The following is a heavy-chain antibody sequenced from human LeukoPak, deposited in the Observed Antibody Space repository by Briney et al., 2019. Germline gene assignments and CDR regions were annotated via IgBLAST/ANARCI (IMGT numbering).Heavy chain of an antibody. D-gene: IGHD1-1*01. J-gene: IGHJ6*03. CDR2: VDHTGST. CDR1: GGSISSYY. V-gene: IGHV4-59*01. Sequence: PSETLSLTCTVSGGSISSYYWTWIRQPPGKGLEWIGYVDHTGSTNFNPSLNGRVSISRDTTKNLFSLRLRSVTAADTAVYFCARGRVSSSTWYSTYYYYFYMDVWGKGTTVTVSS. CDR3: ARGRVSSSTWYSTYYYYFYMDV.